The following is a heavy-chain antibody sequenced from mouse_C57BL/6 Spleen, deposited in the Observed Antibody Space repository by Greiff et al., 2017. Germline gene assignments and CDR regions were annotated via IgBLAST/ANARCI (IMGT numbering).Heavy chain of an antibody. Sequence: EVQVVESGGGLVKPGGSLKLSCAASGFTFSDYGMHWVRQAPEKGLEWVAYISSGSSTIYYADPVKGRFTISRDNAKNTLFLQMTSLRSEDTAMYYCARYYYGSSFDYWGQGTTLTVSS. J-gene: IGHJ2*01. CDR3: ARYYYGSSFDY. V-gene: IGHV5-17*01. D-gene: IGHD1-1*01. CDR1: GFTFSDYG. CDR2: ISSGSSTI.